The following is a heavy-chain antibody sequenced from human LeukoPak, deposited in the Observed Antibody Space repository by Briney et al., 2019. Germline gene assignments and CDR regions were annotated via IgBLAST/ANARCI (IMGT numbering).Heavy chain of an antibody. J-gene: IGHJ4*02. CDR2: ISGSGAIT. Sequence: GGSLRLSCAVSGFTFGAYAMSWVRQAPGKGLEWVSVISGSGAITSYADSVKGRFTISRDNSKNTLYLQMSSLRAGDTAIYYCAKDPNWNDGYWGQGTLVSVSS. V-gene: IGHV3-23*01. CDR3: AKDPNWNDGY. D-gene: IGHD1-1*01. CDR1: GFTFGAYA.